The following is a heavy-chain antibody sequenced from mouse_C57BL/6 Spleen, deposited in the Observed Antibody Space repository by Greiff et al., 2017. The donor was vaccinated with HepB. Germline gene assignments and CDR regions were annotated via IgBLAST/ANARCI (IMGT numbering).Heavy chain of an antibody. CDR2: IWSGGST. V-gene: IGHV2-2*01. CDR3: ARKGDYDGYYYAMDY. D-gene: IGHD2-4*01. CDR1: GFSLTSYG. Sequence: VMLVESGPGLVQPLQSLSITCTVSGFSLTSYGVHWVRQSPGKGLEWLGVIWSGGSTDYNAAFISRLSISKDNSKSQVFFKMNSLQADDTAIYYCARKGDYDGYYYAMDYWGQGTSVTVSS. J-gene: IGHJ4*01.